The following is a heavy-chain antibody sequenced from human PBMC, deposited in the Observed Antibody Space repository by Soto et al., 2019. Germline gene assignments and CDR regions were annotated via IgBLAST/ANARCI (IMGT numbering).Heavy chain of an antibody. CDR1: GFTFSSYG. Sequence: GGSLRLSCAASGFTFSSYGMHWVRQAPGKGLEWVAVIWYDGSNKYYADSVKGRFTISRDNSKNTLYLQMNSLRAEDTAVYYCARGPYYYDSSGYYFDYWGQGTLVTVSS. CDR3: ARGPYYYDSSGYYFDY. CDR2: IWYDGSNK. V-gene: IGHV3-33*01. D-gene: IGHD3-22*01. J-gene: IGHJ4*02.